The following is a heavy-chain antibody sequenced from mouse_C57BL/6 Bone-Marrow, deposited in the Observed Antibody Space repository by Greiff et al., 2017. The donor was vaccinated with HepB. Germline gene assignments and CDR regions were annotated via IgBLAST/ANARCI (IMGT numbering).Heavy chain of an antibody. V-gene: IGHV1-69*01. D-gene: IGHD2-4*01. CDR2: IDPSDSYT. CDR3: APYDYDAAWFAY. J-gene: IGHJ3*01. CDR1: GYTFTSYW. Sequence: VQLQQSGAELAKPGASVKLSCKASGYTFTSYWMHWVKQRPGQGLEWIGEIDPSDSYTNYNQKFKGKSTLTVDKSSSTAYMQLSSLTSEDSAVYYCAPYDYDAAWFAYWGQGTLVTVSA.